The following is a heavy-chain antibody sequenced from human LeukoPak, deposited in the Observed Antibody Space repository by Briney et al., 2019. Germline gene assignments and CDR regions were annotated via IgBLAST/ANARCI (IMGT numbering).Heavy chain of an antibody. D-gene: IGHD2-2*01. V-gene: IGHV1-8*01. CDR1: GYTFTSYD. CDR2: MNPNSGNT. CDR3: ARAYSANIVVVPAAMSHYYYYYMDV. J-gene: IGHJ6*03. Sequence: ASVKVSCKASGYTFTSYDINWVRQATGQGLEWMGWMNPNSGNTGYAQKLQGRVTMTTDTSTSTAYMELRSLRSDDTAVYYCARAYSANIVVVPAAMSHYYYYYMDVWGKGTTVTVSS.